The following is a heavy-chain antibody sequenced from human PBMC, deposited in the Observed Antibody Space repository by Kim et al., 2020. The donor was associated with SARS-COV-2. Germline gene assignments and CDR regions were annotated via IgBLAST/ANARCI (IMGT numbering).Heavy chain of an antibody. V-gene: IGHV4-34*01. CDR3: ARGDEDGSGPGGY. CDR2: INHSGST. J-gene: IGHJ4*02. D-gene: IGHD3-10*01. Sequence: SETLSLTCAVYGGSFSGYYWSWIRQPPGKGLEWIGEINHSGSTNYNPSLKSRVTISVDTSKNQFSLKLSSVTAADTAVYYCARGDEDGSGPGGYWGQGTLVTVSS. CDR1: GGSFSGYY.